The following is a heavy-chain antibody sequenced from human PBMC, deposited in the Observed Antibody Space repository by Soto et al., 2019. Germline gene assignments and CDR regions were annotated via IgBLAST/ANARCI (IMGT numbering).Heavy chain of an antibody. CDR3: GISSLVVAATNREDC. V-gene: IGHV3-23*01. J-gene: IGHJ4*02. CDR2: ISGSGGST. Sequence: PGGSPRLSCAASGVTFGSYAMSWVGQAPGKGLEWVSAISGSGGSTYYADSVKGRFTIFSDNAKNTLYPQMNSLRAEDTALYYCGISSLVVAATNREDCWGQGTLVSVSS. CDR1: GVTFGSYA. D-gene: IGHD2-15*01.